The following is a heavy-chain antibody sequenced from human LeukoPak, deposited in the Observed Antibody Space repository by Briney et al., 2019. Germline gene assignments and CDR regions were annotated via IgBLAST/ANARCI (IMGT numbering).Heavy chain of an antibody. V-gene: IGHV4-38-2*01. CDR3: ARGPRWEPPLGY. Sequence: SETLSLTCAVSGYSISSGYYWGWIRQPPGKGLEWIGSIYHSGSTYYNPSLKSRVTISVDTSKNQFSLKLSSATAADTAVYYCARGPRWEPPLGYWGQGTLVTVSS. J-gene: IGHJ4*02. CDR1: GYSISSGYY. CDR2: IYHSGST. D-gene: IGHD1-14*01.